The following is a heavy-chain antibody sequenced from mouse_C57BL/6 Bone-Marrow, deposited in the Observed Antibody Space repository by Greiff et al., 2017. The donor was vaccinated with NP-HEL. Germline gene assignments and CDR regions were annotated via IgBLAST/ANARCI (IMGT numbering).Heavy chain of an antibody. J-gene: IGHJ3*01. D-gene: IGHD1-1*02. CDR3: ARTIHY. CDR2: ISYDGSN. CDR1: GYSITSGYY. V-gene: IGHV3-6*01. Sequence: EVKLLESGPGLVKPSQSLSLTCSVTGYSITSGYYWNWIRQFPGNKLEWMGYISYDGSNNYNPSLKNRISITRDTSKNQFFLKLNSVTTEDTATYYCARTIHYWGQGTLVTVSA.